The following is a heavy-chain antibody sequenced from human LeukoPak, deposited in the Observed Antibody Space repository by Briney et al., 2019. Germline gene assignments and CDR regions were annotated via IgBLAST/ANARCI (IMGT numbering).Heavy chain of an antibody. D-gene: IGHD6-19*01. CDR1: GFTFSKYW. Sequence: GGSLRLSCAASGFTFSKYWMLWVRQAPGKGLESVARINTDGTVTTYADSVKGRFTVSRDNADNTMFLQMNSVRDEDTAVYYCATKQWLAPPPDAWGQGTPVTVSS. J-gene: IGHJ5*02. CDR2: INTDGTVT. CDR3: ATKQWLAPPPDA. V-gene: IGHV3-74*01.